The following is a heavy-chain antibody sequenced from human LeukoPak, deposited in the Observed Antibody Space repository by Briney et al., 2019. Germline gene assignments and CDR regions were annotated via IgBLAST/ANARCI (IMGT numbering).Heavy chain of an antibody. D-gene: IGHD3-22*01. CDR3: ARHSSYYDSSGYYLTPLSAFDI. CDR1: GGSISSSSYY. Sequence: PSETLSLTCTVSGGSISSSSYYWGWIRQPPGKGLEWIGRIYYSGSTYYNPSLKSRVTISVDTSKNQFSLKLSSVTAADTAVYYCARHSSYYDSSGYYLTPLSAFDIWGQGTMVTVSS. V-gene: IGHV4-39*01. J-gene: IGHJ3*02. CDR2: IYYSGST.